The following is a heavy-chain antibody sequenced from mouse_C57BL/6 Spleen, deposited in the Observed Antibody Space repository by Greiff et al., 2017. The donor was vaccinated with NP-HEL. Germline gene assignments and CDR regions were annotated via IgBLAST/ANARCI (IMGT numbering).Heavy chain of an antibody. J-gene: IGHJ2*01. Sequence: VQLQQSGPELVKPGASVKISCKASGYTFTDYYMNWVKQSHGKSLEWIGDINPNNGGTSYNQKFKGKATLTVDKSSSTAYMELRSLTSEDSAVYYCARNYYDYDGLDYWGQGTTLTVSS. V-gene: IGHV1-26*01. CDR2: INPNNGGT. D-gene: IGHD2-4*01. CDR1: GYTFTDYY. CDR3: ARNYYDYDGLDY.